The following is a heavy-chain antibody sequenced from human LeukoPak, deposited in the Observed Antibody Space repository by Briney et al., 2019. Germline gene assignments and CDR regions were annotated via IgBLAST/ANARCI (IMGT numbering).Heavy chain of an antibody. CDR1: GFTFSDSY. J-gene: IGHJ6*03. Sequence: PGGSLRLSCAASGFTFSDSYMSWVRQAPGKGLEWVSYISSSGSTIYYAASVKGRFTISRDNAKNSLYLQMNSLSAEDTAVYYCARDGFRNPYSSSWSNYYYYYMDVWGKGTTVTVSS. D-gene: IGHD6-13*01. CDR3: ARDGFRNPYSSSWSNYYYYYMDV. V-gene: IGHV3-11*04. CDR2: ISSSGSTI.